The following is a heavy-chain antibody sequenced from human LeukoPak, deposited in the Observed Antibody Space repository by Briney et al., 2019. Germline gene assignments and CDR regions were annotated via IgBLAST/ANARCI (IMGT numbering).Heavy chain of an antibody. Sequence: AWSFAVTSDGKGGALGRYDCSGGRQPPRKRLEWIGEINHSGSTNYNPSLKSRVTISVDTSKNQFSLKLSSVTAADTAVYYCARGPPLYYYDSSGYYAFDIWGQGTMVTVSS. D-gene: IGHD3-22*01. CDR1: GGALGRYD. CDR3: ARGPPLYYYDSSGYYAFDI. J-gene: IGHJ3*02. CDR2: INHSGST. V-gene: IGHV4-34*01.